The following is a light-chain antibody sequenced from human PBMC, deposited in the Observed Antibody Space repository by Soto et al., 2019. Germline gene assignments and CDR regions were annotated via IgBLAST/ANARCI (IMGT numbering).Light chain of an antibody. CDR1: SSDVGDFDF. CDR2: DVS. V-gene: IGLV2-11*01. J-gene: IGLJ3*02. Sequence: QSALTQPRSVSGSPGQSVAISCTATSSDVGDFDFVSWYQQHPGKAPKLVIYDVSKRPSGVPDRFSGSRSGDTASLTISGLQAEDEADYYCCLYTASYSVFGGGTKLTVL. CDR3: CLYTASYSV.